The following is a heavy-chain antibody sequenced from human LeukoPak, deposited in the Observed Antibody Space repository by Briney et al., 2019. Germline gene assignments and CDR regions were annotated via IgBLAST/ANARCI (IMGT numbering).Heavy chain of an antibody. CDR2: IKQDGSEK. J-gene: IGHJ3*02. D-gene: IGHD5-18*01. V-gene: IGHV3-7*03. CDR3: RGIQLWARTYAFDI. CDR1: GFTFSSYW. Sequence: PGGSLRLSCAASGFTFSSYWMSWVRQATGKGLEWAANIKQDGSEKYYVDSVKGRFTISRDNAKNSLYLQMNSLRAEDTAVYYCRGIQLWARTYAFDIWGQGTMVTVSS.